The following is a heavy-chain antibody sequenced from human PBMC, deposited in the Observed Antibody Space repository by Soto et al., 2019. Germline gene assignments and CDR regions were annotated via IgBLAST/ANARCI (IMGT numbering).Heavy chain of an antibody. CDR1: GGSISSYY. D-gene: IGHD3-10*01. CDR2: IYYSGST. V-gene: IGHV4-59*08. CDR3: ARLGTMVRGVITNAGP. Sequence: SETLSLTCTVSGGSISSYYWSWIRQPPGKGLEWIGYIYYSGSTNYNPSLKSRVTISVDTSKNQFSLKLSSVTAADTAVYYCARLGTMVRGVITNAGPWGQGTLVTVS. J-gene: IGHJ5*02.